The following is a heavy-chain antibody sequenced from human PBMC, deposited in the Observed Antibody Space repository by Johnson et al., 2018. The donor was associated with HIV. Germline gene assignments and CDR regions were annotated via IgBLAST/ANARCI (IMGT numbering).Heavy chain of an antibody. J-gene: IGHJ3*02. Sequence: VQLVESGGGVVQPGRSLRLSCAASGFTFRNAWMTWVRQAPGKGLEWVGRIKSKIDGGTIDYGAPVKGRFTISRDDSKNMLYLQMNSLRVEDTAVYYCARIQRTSDAFDIWGQGTMVTVSS. D-gene: IGHD2/OR15-2a*01. V-gene: IGHV3-15*01. CDR2: IKSKIDGGTI. CDR1: GFTFRNAW. CDR3: ARIQRTSDAFDI.